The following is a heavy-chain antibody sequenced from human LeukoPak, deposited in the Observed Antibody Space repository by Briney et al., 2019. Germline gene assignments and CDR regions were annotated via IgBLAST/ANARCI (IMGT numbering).Heavy chain of an antibody. J-gene: IGHJ4*02. CDR2: IWSDGSTK. Sequence: QPGRSLRLSCAASGFTFSSYGMHWVRQAPGKGLEWVAVIWSDGSTKYYADSVKGRFTISRDNSKNTLYLQMNSLRAEDTAVYYCAKRAELAVPGHFDYWGQGTLVTVSS. D-gene: IGHD6-19*01. V-gene: IGHV3-33*06. CDR3: AKRAELAVPGHFDY. CDR1: GFTFSSYG.